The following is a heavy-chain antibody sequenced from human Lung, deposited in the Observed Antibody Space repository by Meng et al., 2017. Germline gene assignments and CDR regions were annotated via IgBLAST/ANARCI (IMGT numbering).Heavy chain of an antibody. V-gene: IGHV4-34*01. CDR3: ARGPTTMAHDFDY. CDR2: INHSGST. D-gene: IGHD4-11*01. Sequence: VPLKQWGAGLLKASEALSLSCVVSGGSFSDYYWSGIRQPPGKGPEWIGEINHSGSTNYNPSLESRATISVDTSQNNLSLKLSSVTAADSAVYYCARGPTTMAHDFDYWGQETLVTVSS. CDR1: GGSFSDYY. J-gene: IGHJ4*02.